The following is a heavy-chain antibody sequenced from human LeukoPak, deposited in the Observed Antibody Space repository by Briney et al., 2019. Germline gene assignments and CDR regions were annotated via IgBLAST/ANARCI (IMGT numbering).Heavy chain of an antibody. CDR2: ISGSGGST. CDR3: AKDDRWLQFCC. J-gene: IGHJ4*02. D-gene: IGHD5-24*01. Sequence: GGSLRLSCAASGFTFSSYGMSWVRQAPGKGLEWVSAISGSGGSTYYADSVKGRFTISRDNSRNTVYLQMNSLRAEDTAVYYCAKDDRWLQFCCWGQGTLVTVSA. V-gene: IGHV3-23*01. CDR1: GFTFSSYG.